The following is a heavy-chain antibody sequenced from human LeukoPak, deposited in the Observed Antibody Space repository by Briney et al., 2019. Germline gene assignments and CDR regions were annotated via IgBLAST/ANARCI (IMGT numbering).Heavy chain of an antibody. J-gene: IGHJ3*02. Sequence: PSQTLSLTCTVSGGSISSGGYYWSWIRQHPGMGLEWIGHIHYSGTTHYNPSLKSRVIMSVDTSKNQFSLKLNSVTAADTAVYYCARDGDGGNSYDDAFDMWGQGTMVTVSS. CDR3: ARDGDGGNSYDDAFDM. D-gene: IGHD5-18*01. CDR2: IHYSGTT. CDR1: GGSISSGGYY. V-gene: IGHV4-31*02.